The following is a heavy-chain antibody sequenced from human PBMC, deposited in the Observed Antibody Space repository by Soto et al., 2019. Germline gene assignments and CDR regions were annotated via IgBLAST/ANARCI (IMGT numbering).Heavy chain of an antibody. CDR3: ARVFTIFGVVSDWFDP. CDR2: INAGNGNT. J-gene: IGHJ5*02. V-gene: IGHV1-3*01. Sequence: ASVKVSCKASGYTFTSYAMHWVRQAPGQRLEWMGWINAGNGNTKYSQKFQGRVTITRDTSASTAYMELSSLRSEDTAVYYCARVFTIFGVVSDWFDPWGQGTLVTVSS. D-gene: IGHD3-3*01. CDR1: GYTFTSYA.